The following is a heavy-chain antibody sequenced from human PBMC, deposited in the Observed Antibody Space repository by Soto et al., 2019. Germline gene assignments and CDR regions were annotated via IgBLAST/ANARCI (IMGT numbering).Heavy chain of an antibody. CDR3: ARHQTTHAFWSGYESYNWFDP. Sequence: GESLKISCEASGYTFTNYWIAWVRQMPGKGLEWMGIIYPGVSNIRYSPSFQGQVIISADKSLSTTYLQWNSLKASDTAIYYCARHQTTHAFWSGYESYNWFDPWGQGTLVTVSS. J-gene: IGHJ5*02. V-gene: IGHV5-51*01. D-gene: IGHD3-3*01. CDR1: GYTFTNYW. CDR2: IYPGVSNI.